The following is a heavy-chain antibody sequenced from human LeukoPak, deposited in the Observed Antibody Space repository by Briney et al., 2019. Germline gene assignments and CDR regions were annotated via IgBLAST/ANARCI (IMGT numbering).Heavy chain of an antibody. J-gene: IGHJ4*02. CDR2: IRYDGSNK. CDR1: GFTFGNFG. D-gene: IGHD3-10*01. Sequence: GGSLRLSCAASGFTFGNFGMHWVRQAPGKGLEWVTFIRYDGSNKYYAASVKGRFTISRDNSKNTLYLQMNSLRAEDTAVYYCAKDRHFVYDSGSYPYDYWGQGTLVTVSS. CDR3: AKDRHFVYDSGSYPYDY. V-gene: IGHV3-30*02.